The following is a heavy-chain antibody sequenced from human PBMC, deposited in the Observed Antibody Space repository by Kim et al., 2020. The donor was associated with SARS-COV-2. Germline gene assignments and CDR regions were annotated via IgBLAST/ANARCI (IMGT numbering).Heavy chain of an antibody. CDR2: ISSSSSYI. J-gene: IGHJ4*02. CDR3: ARDRGFGELLGDFDY. D-gene: IGHD3-10*01. CDR1: GFTFSSYS. V-gene: IGHV3-21*04. Sequence: GGSLRLSCAASGFTFSSYSMNWVRQAPGKGLEWVSSISSSSSYIYYADSVKGRFTISRDNAKNSLYLQMNSLRAEDTAVYYCARDRGFGELLGDFDYWGQGTLVTVSS.